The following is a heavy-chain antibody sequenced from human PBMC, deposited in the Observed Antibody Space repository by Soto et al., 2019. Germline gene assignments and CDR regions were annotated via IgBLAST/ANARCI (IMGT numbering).Heavy chain of an antibody. CDR3: AREGVHNYNEYNLDN. CDR2: ISGSLGYV. Sequence: SLRRSYAASGFMFSAYSMHWVRQAPGKGLEWVSSISGSLGYVHYADSVKGRFTVSRDNIATSLYLQMNSLRAEDTAVYYCAREGVHNYNEYNLDNWGLGTLVTVSS. V-gene: IGHV3-21*01. D-gene: IGHD4-4*01. J-gene: IGHJ4*02. CDR1: GFMFSAYS.